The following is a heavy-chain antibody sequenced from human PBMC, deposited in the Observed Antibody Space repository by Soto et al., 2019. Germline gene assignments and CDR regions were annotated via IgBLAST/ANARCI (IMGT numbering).Heavy chain of an antibody. CDR2: IYYSGST. J-gene: IGHJ6*02. CDR1: GGSISSYY. D-gene: IGHD3-9*01. CDR3: ARGVRYFDWLLYRRGYYYGMDV. Sequence: PSETLSLTCTVSGGSISSYYWSWIRQPPGKGLEWIGYIYYSGSTNYNPSLKSRVTISVDASKNQFSLKLSSVTAADTAVYYCARGVRYFDWLLYRRGYYYGMDVWGQGTTVTVSS. V-gene: IGHV4-59*01.